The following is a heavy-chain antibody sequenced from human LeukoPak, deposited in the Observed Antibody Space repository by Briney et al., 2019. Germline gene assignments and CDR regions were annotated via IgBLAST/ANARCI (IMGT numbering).Heavy chain of an antibody. CDR1: GYTFTSYA. J-gene: IGHJ4*02. Sequence: ASVKVPCKASGYTFTSYAMNWVRQAPGQGLEWMGMIYPRDGSTSYAQKFQGRVTVTRDTSTSTVHMELSGLRSEDTAVYYCARDQEAFDYWGQGTLVTVSS. CDR3: ARDQEAFDY. V-gene: IGHV1-46*01. CDR2: IYPRDGST.